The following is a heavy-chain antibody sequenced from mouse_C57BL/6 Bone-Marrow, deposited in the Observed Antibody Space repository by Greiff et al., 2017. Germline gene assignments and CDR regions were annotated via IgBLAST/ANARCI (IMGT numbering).Heavy chain of an antibody. V-gene: IGHV1-69*01. Sequence: QVQLQQPGAELVMPGASVKLSCKASGYTFTSYWMHWVKQRPGQGLEWIGEIDPSDSYTNYNQKFKGKSTLTVDKSSSTAYMQLSSLTSEDSAVYYCARGRLYDGYYYYAMDYWGQGTSVTVSS. CDR3: ARGRLYDGYYYYAMDY. J-gene: IGHJ4*01. CDR2: IDPSDSYT. D-gene: IGHD2-3*01. CDR1: GYTFTSYW.